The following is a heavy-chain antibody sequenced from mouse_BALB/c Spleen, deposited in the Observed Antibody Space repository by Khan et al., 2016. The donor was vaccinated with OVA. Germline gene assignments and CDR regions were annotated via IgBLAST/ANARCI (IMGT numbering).Heavy chain of an antibody. Sequence: QVQLQQSGAELVKPGASVKLSCKTSVYTFTSYWIQWVKQRPGQGLGWIGQIFPGTGTTYYNENFKGKATLTVDTSSSTAYMQLSSLTSEDSAVYFCARGYFGNYEFAYWGQGTLVTVSP. CDR2: IFPGTGTT. CDR1: VYTFTSYW. D-gene: IGHD2-1*01. J-gene: IGHJ3*01. V-gene: IGHV1S132*01. CDR3: ARGYFGNYEFAY.